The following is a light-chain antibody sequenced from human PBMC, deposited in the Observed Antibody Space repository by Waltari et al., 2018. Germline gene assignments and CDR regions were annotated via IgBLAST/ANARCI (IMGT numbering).Light chain of an antibody. CDR1: NSHVGENN. J-gene: IGLJ2*01. V-gene: IGLV1-51*02. CDR3: GTWDSSLSVVV. CDR2: ENK. Sequence: QPVLTQPPSVSAAAGQKVTIPCPGSNSHVGENNVAWYHHLPRTAPRLLIYENKIRPSGIPDRFSGSKSGTSATLGITGLQTGDEADYYCGTWDSSLSVVVFGGGTKLTVL.